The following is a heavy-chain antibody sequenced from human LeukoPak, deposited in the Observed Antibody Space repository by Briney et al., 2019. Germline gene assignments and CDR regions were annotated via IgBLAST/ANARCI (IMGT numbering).Heavy chain of an antibody. V-gene: IGHV3-21*01. Sequence: GGSLRLSCAASGFTSSTYNMNWVRQAPGKGLEWVSSISGSSSYLYYGDSVKGRFTISRDNAQNSLYLQMNSLRAEDTAAYYCAREGTGDDAFDIWGQGTMVTVSS. CDR1: GFTSSTYN. CDR3: AREGTGDDAFDI. CDR2: ISGSSSYL. D-gene: IGHD2-8*02. J-gene: IGHJ3*02.